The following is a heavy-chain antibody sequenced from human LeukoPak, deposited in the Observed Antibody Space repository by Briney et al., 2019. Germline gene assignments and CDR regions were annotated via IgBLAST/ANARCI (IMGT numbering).Heavy chain of an antibody. D-gene: IGHD3-10*01. CDR2: IYYSVST. CDR1: AGSISSYY. J-gene: IGHJ4*02. CDR3: ARGGYGSGSPIDY. V-gene: IGHV4-59*01. Sequence: SETLSLTCPVSAGSISSYYWSWIRQPPGKGLEWIGYIYYSVSTDYNPSLKSRVTISVDTSKNQFSLKLSSVTAADTAVYYCARGGYGSGSPIDYWGQGTLVTVSS.